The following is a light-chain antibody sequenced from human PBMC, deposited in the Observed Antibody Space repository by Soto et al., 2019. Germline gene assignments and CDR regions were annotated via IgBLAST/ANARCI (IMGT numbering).Light chain of an antibody. V-gene: IGLV2-14*01. CDR3: SSYTSTNTLV. Sequence: QSALTQPASVSGSPGQSITISCTGTRSDVGGYNFVSWYQQHPGKVPKLLIYDVTHRPSGVSNRFSASKSANTASLTISGLQAEDDAAYYCSSYTSTNTLVFGGGTKLTVL. J-gene: IGLJ2*01. CDR2: DVT. CDR1: RSDVGGYNF.